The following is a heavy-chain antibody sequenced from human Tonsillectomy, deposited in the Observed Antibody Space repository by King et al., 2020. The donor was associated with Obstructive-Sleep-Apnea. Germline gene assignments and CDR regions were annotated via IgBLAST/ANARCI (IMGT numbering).Heavy chain of an antibody. D-gene: IGHD1-1*01. Sequence: QLQESGSGLVKPSQTLSLTCAVSGGSISSGGYSWSWVRQPPGKGLEWIGYIYHSGSTYYNPSLKSRVTMSVARSKNQFSLKLSSVTAADTALYYCARVPQTGTTPYFDYWGQGTLVTVSS. CDR3: ARVPQTGTTPYFDY. V-gene: IGHV4-30-2*01. CDR1: GGSISSGGYS. J-gene: IGHJ4*02. CDR2: IYHSGST.